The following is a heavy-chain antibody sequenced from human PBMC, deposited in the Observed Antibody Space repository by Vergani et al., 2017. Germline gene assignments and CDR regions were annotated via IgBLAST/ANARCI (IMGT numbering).Heavy chain of an antibody. CDR1: GFTFDDYA. Sequence: EVQLVESGGGLVQPGRSLRLSCAASGFTFDDYAMHWVRQAPGKGLEWVSGISWNSGSIGYADSVKGRFTISRDNAKNSLYLQMNSLRAEDTAVYYCAKCQYYYGSGTKYYFDYWGQGTLVTVSS. D-gene: IGHD3-10*01. V-gene: IGHV3-9*01. CDR3: AKCQYYYGSGTKYYFDY. CDR2: ISWNSGSI. J-gene: IGHJ4*02.